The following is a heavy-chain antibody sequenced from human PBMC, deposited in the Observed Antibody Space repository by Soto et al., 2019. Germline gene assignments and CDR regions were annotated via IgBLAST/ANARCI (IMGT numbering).Heavy chain of an antibody. CDR3: ARQGAYCGGGYNSLYYYGMDV. D-gene: IGHD2-21*02. Sequence: SETLSLTCTVSGGSISSSSYYWGWIRQPPGKGLEWIGSIYYSGSTYYNPSLKSRVTISVDTSKNQYSLKLSSVTAADTAVYYCARQGAYCGGGYNSLYYYGMDVWGQGTTVTVSS. CDR1: GGSISSSSYY. V-gene: IGHV4-39*01. J-gene: IGHJ6*02. CDR2: IYYSGST.